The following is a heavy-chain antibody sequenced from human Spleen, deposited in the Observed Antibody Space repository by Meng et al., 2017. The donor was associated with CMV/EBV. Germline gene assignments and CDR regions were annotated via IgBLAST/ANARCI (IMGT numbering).Heavy chain of an antibody. CDR1: GFSLSTSGMR. J-gene: IGHJ3*02. CDR3: AGSTSITMIVVAAFDI. CDR2: IYWNDDK. V-gene: IGHV2-5*01. Sequence: SGPTLVKPTQTLTLTCTFSGFSLSTSGMRVSWIRQPPGKALEWLALIYWNDDKRYSPSLKSRLTITKDTSKNQVVLTMTNMDPVDTATYYCAGSTSITMIVVAAFDIWGQGTMVTVSS. D-gene: IGHD3-22*01.